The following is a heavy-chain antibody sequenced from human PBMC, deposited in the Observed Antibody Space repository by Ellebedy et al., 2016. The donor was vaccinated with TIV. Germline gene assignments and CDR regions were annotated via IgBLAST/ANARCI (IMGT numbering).Heavy chain of an antibody. CDR2: ISYDAINT. D-gene: IGHD2/OR15-2a*01. Sequence: PGGSLRLSCTASGFTFSDYGFHWVRQAPGKGLEWVAAISYDAINTYYGDSVKGRFTISRDDSENMMYLQMNSLRSEDTALYYCARGTFYSSGRNNWFALWGQGTLVTVSS. CDR3: ARGTFYSSGRNNWFAL. CDR1: GFTFSDYG. J-gene: IGHJ5*02. V-gene: IGHV3-30*03.